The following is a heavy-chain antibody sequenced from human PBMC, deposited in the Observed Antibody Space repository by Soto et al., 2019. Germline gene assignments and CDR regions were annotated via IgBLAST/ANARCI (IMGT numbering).Heavy chain of an antibody. CDR3: ATDPRAAGDRLMGAFDI. J-gene: IGHJ3*02. CDR1: GFTFSSYG. Sequence: GGSLRLSCAASGFTFSSYGMHWVRQAQGKGMEWVAVIWYDGSNKYYADSVKGRFTISGDNSKNTLYLQMNSLRAEDTAVDDCATDPRAAGDRLMGAFDIWGQGTLVTVSS. CDR2: IWYDGSNK. D-gene: IGHD2-21*01. V-gene: IGHV3-33*08.